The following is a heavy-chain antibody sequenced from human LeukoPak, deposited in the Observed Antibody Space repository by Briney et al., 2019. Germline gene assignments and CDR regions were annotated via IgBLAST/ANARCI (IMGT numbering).Heavy chain of an antibody. D-gene: IGHD3-22*01. CDR1: GYTFTSYY. V-gene: IGHV1-46*01. CDR2: INPSGGST. Sequence: ASVKVSCKASGYTFTSYYINWVRQAPGQGLEWMGIINPSGGSTSYPQEFQGRVTMTRDTSTSTVYMELSSLRSDDTAVYFCARGWDNHSHGCKALDYWGQGTLVTVSS. J-gene: IGHJ4*02. CDR3: ARGWDNHSHGCKALDY.